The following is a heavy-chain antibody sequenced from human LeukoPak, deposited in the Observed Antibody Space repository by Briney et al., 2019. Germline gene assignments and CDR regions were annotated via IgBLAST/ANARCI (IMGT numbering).Heavy chain of an antibody. D-gene: IGHD3-10*01. CDR2: INHSGST. CDR3: ARQPWPLWFGESGRYYFDY. V-gene: IGHV4-39*01. Sequence: PSETLSLTCTVSGGSISIISYYWGWIRQPPGKGLEWIGEINHSGSTNYNPSLKSRVTISVDTSKNQFSLKLSSVTAADTAVYYCARQPWPLWFGESGRYYFDYWGQGTLVTVSS. CDR1: GGSISIISYY. J-gene: IGHJ4*02.